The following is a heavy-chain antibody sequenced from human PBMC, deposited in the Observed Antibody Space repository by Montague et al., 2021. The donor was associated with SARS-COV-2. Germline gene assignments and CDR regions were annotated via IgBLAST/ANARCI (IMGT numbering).Heavy chain of an antibody. CDR3: ARGGEIDVWAPFGH. Sequence: SLRLSCATSGFTFSSNSMNWVRQAPGKGLEWVSTIGSDTLHAFYAESVKGRFTISRDNAKNELYLQMNSLRAEDMAVYYCARGGEIDVWAPFGHWGQGTLVTVSS. D-gene: IGHD3-16*01. V-gene: IGHV3-21*01. CDR2: IGSDTLHA. J-gene: IGHJ4*02. CDR1: GFTFSSNS.